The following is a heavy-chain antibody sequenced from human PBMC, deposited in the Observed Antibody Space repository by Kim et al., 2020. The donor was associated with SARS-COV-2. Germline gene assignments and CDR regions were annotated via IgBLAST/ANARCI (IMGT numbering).Heavy chain of an antibody. J-gene: IGHJ6*02. CDR2: ST. V-gene: IGHV4-34*01. CDR3: ARGLGGGMDV. D-gene: IGHD3-10*01. Sequence: STNYNPSLKSRVTISVDTSKNQFSLKLSSVTAADTAVYYCARGLGGGMDVWGQGTTVTVSS.